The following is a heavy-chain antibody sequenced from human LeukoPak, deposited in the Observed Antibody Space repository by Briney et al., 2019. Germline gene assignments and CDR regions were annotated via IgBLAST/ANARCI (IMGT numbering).Heavy chain of an antibody. Sequence: SGTLSLTCAVYGGSFSGYYWSGIRRPPGKGLEGIGEINHSGSTNYNPSLKSRVAISVDTSKNQFSLKLSSVTAADTAVYYCARGSWQNERYYYYGMDVWGQGTTVTVSS. CDR2: INHSGST. J-gene: IGHJ6*02. CDR3: ARGSWQNERYYYYGMDV. CDR1: GGSFSGYY. V-gene: IGHV4-34*01. D-gene: IGHD6-13*01.